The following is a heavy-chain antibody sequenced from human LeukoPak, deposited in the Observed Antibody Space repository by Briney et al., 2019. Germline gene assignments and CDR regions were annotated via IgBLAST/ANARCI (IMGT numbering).Heavy chain of an antibody. CDR1: GGSISSYY. J-gene: IGHJ5*02. V-gene: IGHV4-59*08. Sequence: PSETLSLTCTVSGGSISSYYWSWIRQPPGKGLEWIGYIYYSGSTNYNPSLKSRVTISVDTSKNQCSLKLSSVTAADTAVYYCARRGSGYDYPNGFDPWGQGTLVTVSS. CDR3: ARRGSGYDYPNGFDP. CDR2: IYYSGST. D-gene: IGHD5-12*01.